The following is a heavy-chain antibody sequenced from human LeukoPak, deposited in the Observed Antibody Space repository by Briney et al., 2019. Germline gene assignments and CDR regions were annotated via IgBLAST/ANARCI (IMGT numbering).Heavy chain of an antibody. Sequence: PGGSLRLSCAASGFTFSSYSMNWVRQAPGKGLEWVSSISSSSSYIYYADSVKGRFTISRDNAKNSLYLQMNSLRAEDTAVYYCARDGALTLIAAAGFDYRGQGTLVTVSS. J-gene: IGHJ4*02. CDR1: GFTFSSYS. CDR3: ARDGALTLIAAAGFDY. CDR2: ISSSSSYI. V-gene: IGHV3-21*01. D-gene: IGHD6-13*01.